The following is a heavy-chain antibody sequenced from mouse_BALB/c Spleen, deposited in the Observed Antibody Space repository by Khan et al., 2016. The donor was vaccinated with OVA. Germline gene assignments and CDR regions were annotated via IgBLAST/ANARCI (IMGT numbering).Heavy chain of an antibody. J-gene: IGHJ3*01. D-gene: IGHD2-2*01. CDR3: TRHGYVAWFTY. Sequence: VQLKQSGPALMKPGASVKISCKASGYSFTSYYIHWVMQSPGKSLEWIGYIDPFSGGTTSNQNFKGKATLTVDKSSSTAYIHLSNLTSEDSVVYYCTRHGYVAWFTYWGQGTLVTVSA. CDR2: IDPFSGGT. V-gene: IGHV1S135*01. CDR1: GYSFTSYY.